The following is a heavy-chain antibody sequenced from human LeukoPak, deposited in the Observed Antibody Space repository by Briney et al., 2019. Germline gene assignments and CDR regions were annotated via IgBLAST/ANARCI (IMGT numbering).Heavy chain of an antibody. D-gene: IGHD6-19*01. CDR3: ATELALAGTFDY. V-gene: IGHV3-21*01. J-gene: IGHJ4*02. CDR1: GFTFSSYR. CDR2: ISGSSSYI. Sequence: GGSLRLSCAASGFTFSSYRINWVRQAPGKGLEWVSTISGSSSYIYYADPVKGRFSISRDNAKYSVYLQMNSLRAKDTAVYYCATELALAGTFDYWGQGTLVTVSS.